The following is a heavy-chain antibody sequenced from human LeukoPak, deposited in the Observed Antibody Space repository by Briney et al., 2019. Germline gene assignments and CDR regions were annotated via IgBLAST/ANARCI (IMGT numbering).Heavy chain of an antibody. Sequence: SETLSLTCTVSGDSIRSYYWSWIRQPPGKGLEWIGYSYYSGTTKYNPSLKSRVTISVDTSKNQLSLKLTSVTTADTAVYYCARGGGYASPIGYWGQGALVTVSS. J-gene: IGHJ4*02. CDR2: SYYSGTT. V-gene: IGHV4-59*01. CDR3: ARGGGYASPIGY. D-gene: IGHD5-12*01. CDR1: GDSIRSYY.